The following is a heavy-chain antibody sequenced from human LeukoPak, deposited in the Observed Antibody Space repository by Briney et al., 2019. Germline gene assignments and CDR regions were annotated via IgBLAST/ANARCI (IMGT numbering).Heavy chain of an antibody. J-gene: IGHJ6*03. CDR2: IYSGGRT. D-gene: IGHD3-10*01. CDR3: ARVYYGSGSLHYYYYYMDV. Sequence: PGGSLRLSCAASGFTVSSNYMSWVRQAPGKGLEWVSVIYSGGRTYYADSVKGRFTISRDNSKNTLYLQMTSMRAEDTAVYYCARVYYGSGSLHYYYYYMDVWGKGATVTISS. CDR1: GFTVSSNY. V-gene: IGHV3-53*01.